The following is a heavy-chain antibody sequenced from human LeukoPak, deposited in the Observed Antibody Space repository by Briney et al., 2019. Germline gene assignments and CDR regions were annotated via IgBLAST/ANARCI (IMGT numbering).Heavy chain of an antibody. Sequence: SETLSLTCNVSGASISDYYWSWIRQSAGKGLEWIGRIYAAETDFNPSLKSRLTMSIDTSKNQFSLKLSSVTAADTAVYYCARQGSRITMVRGVTLSGKIDYWGQGTLVTVSS. V-gene: IGHV4-4*07. CDR1: GASISDYY. CDR2: IYAAET. CDR3: ARQGSRITMVRGVTLSGKIDY. D-gene: IGHD3-10*01. J-gene: IGHJ4*02.